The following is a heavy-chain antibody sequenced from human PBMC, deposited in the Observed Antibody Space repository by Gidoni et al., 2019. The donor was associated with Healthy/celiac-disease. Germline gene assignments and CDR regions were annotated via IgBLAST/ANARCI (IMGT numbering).Heavy chain of an antibody. CDR1: GGTFSSYA. CDR2: IIPILGIA. Sequence: HVQLVQSGAEVKKPGSSVKVSCKASGGTFSSYAISWVRQAPGQGLEWMGRIIPILGIANYAQKFQGRVTITADKSTSTAYMELSSLRSEDTAVYYCARGAGTGQQWLVLYWGQGTLVTVSS. J-gene: IGHJ4*02. CDR3: ARGAGTGQQWLVLY. V-gene: IGHV1-69*04. D-gene: IGHD6-19*01.